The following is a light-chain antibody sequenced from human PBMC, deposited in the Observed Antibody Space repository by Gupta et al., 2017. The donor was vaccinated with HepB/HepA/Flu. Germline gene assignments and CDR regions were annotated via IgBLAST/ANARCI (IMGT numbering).Light chain of an antibody. J-gene: IGLJ2*01. V-gene: IGLV1-40*01. CDR2: GNH. CDR1: NSNIGASYD. CDR3: QSYYGNFWL. Sequence: QSVLTQPPSVSGAPAQTLNISCTGSNSNIGASYDEHWYQQFPGTAPKLLIYGNHHRPSGIPERFSGSRSVTSGSLAITGLQAEDEADYYCQSYYGNFWLFGGGTKVTVL.